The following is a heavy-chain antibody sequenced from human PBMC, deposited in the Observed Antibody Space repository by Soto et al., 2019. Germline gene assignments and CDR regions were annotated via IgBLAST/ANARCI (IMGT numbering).Heavy chain of an antibody. D-gene: IGHD2-21*01. J-gene: IGHJ4*02. CDR1: GGSSNSGDYY. CDR2: IYYTGGA. Sequence: SETLSLTCTVSGGSSNSGDYYWTWIRQTPGNGLEWIGYIYYTGGAYYNPSLWSRVTMSVDTSKNQFSLNLSSVTAADTAVYYCATGYSLLTSFDYWGQGIRVTVSS. V-gene: IGHV4-30-4*01. CDR3: ATGYSLLTSFDY.